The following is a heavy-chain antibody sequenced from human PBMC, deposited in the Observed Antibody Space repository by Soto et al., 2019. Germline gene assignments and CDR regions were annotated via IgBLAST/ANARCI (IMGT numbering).Heavy chain of an antibody. V-gene: IGHV4-39*01. D-gene: IGHD2-15*01. CDR2: IYYSGST. CDR3: ARHLTYCSAGSCYSDFPYYGMDV. Sequence: PSETLSLTCTVSGGSISSSSYYWGWIRQPPGKGLEWIGSIYYSGSTYYNPSLKSRVTISVDTSKNQFSLKLSSVTAADTAMYYCARHLTYCSAGSCYSDFPYYGMDVWGQGTTVTVS. CDR1: GGSISSSSYY. J-gene: IGHJ6*02.